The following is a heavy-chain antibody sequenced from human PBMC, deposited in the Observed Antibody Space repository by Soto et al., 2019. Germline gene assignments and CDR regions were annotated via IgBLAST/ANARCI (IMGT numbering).Heavy chain of an antibody. Sequence: QVQLVESGGGVVQPGRSLRLSCAASGFTFSSYCMHWVRQAPGKGLEWVAVISYDGSNKYYADSVKGRFTISRDNSKNTLYLQMNSLRAEDTAVYYCEATLNTSQYYFDYWGQGTLVTVSS. J-gene: IGHJ4*02. D-gene: IGHD5-12*01. CDR2: ISYDGSNK. CDR3: EATLNTSQYYFDY. V-gene: IGHV3-30*03. CDR1: GFTFSSYC.